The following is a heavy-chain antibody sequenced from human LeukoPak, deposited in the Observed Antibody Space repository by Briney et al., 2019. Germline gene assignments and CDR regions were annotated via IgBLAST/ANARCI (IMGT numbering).Heavy chain of an antibody. CDR1: GFSFSRYG. Sequence: GGSLRLSCAASGFSFSRYGLHWVRQAPGKGLEWMAFIRDNGSTRYYADSVKGRFTVSRDNSKNTLYLQMDSLRTEDTAVYYCATFPGNQLRRWGQGTLVTVSS. CDR3: ATFPGNQLRR. J-gene: IGHJ4*02. D-gene: IGHD2-2*01. CDR2: IRDNGSTR. V-gene: IGHV3-30*02.